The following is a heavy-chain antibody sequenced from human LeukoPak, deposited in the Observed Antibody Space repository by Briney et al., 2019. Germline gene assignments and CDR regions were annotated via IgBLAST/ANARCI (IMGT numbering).Heavy chain of an antibody. CDR2: ISSSGSYI. J-gene: IGHJ4*02. D-gene: IGHD2/OR15-2a*01. Sequence: GGSLRLSCAASGFTFSSFRMNWVRQAPGKGLEWVSSISSSGSYIYYADSVKGRFTLSRDNAKNSLYLQMNSLRGDDTAIYYCARDREDTSIDYWGQGTLVTVSS. CDR3: ARDREDTSIDY. CDR1: GFTFSSFR. V-gene: IGHV3-21*01.